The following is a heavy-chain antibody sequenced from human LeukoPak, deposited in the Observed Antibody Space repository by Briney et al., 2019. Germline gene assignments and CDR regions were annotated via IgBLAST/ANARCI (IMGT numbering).Heavy chain of an antibody. CDR2: SFCSGST. Sequence: SETLSLTCTVSSGSISSSSYYWGWIRQPPGRGLGWIGRSFCSGSTYYNPALKSRVPISVDTSKNQCSLKLSSVTAAETAVYCCARWEVRRNAFEMWGQGTMVTVSS. CDR3: ARWEVRRNAFEM. V-gene: IGHV4-39*07. CDR1: SGSISSSSYY. J-gene: IGHJ3*02. D-gene: IGHD3-10*01.